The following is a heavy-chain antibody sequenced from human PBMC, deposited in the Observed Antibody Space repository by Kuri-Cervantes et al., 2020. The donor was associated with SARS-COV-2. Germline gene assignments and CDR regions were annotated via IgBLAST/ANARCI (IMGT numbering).Heavy chain of an antibody. V-gene: IGHV4-39*01. CDR1: GGSISSSNYY. J-gene: IGHJ5*02. CDR2: IYYSGST. CDR3: ASRPGGRSAYCGATSCWGWFDP. D-gene: IGHD2-21*01. Sequence: SETLSLTCTVSGGSISSSNYYWGWIRQPPGKGLEWIGSIYYSGSTHYNPSLKSRVSISVDTSRNQFSLKVSSVTAADTAVYSCASRPGGRSAYCGATSCWGWFDPWGQGTLVTVSS.